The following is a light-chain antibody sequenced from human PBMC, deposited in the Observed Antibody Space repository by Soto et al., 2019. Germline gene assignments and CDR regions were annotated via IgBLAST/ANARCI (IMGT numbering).Light chain of an antibody. J-gene: IGKJ2*01. Sequence: EIVMTQSPATLSVSPGERATLSCRASQSVSSKLHWYQQKPGQAPRLVIYGASPRATGIPATFSGSGSGTEFTLTISSLQSEDFAVYYCQQYNNWPYTFGQGTKLEIK. CDR1: QSVSSK. CDR2: GAS. V-gene: IGKV3-15*01. CDR3: QQYNNWPYT.